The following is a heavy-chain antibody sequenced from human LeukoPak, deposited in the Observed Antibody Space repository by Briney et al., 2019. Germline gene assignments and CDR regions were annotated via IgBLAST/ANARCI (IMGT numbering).Heavy chain of an antibody. J-gene: IGHJ4*02. D-gene: IGHD6-13*01. CDR1: GFTFSNAW. Sequence: GGSLRLSCAASGFTFSNAWMTWVRQALGKGPEWLGRIRGKADGETTDYAAPVKGRFTISRDVSKNILYLQMNSLTTEDTAVYYCILAAAGPAYWGQGALVTVSS. CDR2: IRGKADGETT. V-gene: IGHV3-15*01. CDR3: ILAAAGPAY.